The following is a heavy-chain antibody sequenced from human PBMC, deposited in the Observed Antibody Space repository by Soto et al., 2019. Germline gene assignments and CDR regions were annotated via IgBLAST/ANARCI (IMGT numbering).Heavy chain of an antibody. CDR2: ISGTGNST. Sequence: EVQLLESGGGLIQPGGSLRLSCAASGFTFSSYAMSWVRQVPGKGLEWVSGISGTGNSTYYADTVKGRFFISRDSSQNTVYLQMNSLRAEDTAIYYCGKDAGQPWRFDYWGQGALVTVSS. CDR1: GFTFSSYA. V-gene: IGHV3-23*01. D-gene: IGHD1-1*01. CDR3: GKDAGQPWRFDY. J-gene: IGHJ4*02.